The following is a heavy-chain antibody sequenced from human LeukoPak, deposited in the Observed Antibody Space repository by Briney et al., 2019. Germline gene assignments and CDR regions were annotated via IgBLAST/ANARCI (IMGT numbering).Heavy chain of an antibody. V-gene: IGHV3-74*01. CDR2: ITGDGTGT. CDR3: ARGGVVVALDY. Sequence: GESLRLSCAASGFTASNYWMHWVRQVPGKGLVWDALITGDGTGTNHADSVKGRFTVSRDNAKNTLFLQMNSLRADDSAVYYCARGGVVVALDYWGRGTRVTVSS. J-gene: IGHJ4*02. D-gene: IGHD2-15*01. CDR1: GFTASNYW.